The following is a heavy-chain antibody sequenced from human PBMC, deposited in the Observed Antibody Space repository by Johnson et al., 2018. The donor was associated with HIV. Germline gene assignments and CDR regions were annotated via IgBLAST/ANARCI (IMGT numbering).Heavy chain of an antibody. CDR2: IWYDGSNI. D-gene: IGHD1-26*01. CDR3: ATLGGGSFHAFDI. Sequence: VQLVESGGGAVQPGRSLRLSCAASGFTFSSYGMHWVRQAPGTGLEWVAVIWYDGSNIYYADSVKGRFTISRDNAKKSLYLQMNSRRAEDTAVYSCATLGGGSFHAFDIWGQGTMVTVSS. J-gene: IGHJ3*02. CDR1: GFTFSSYG. V-gene: IGHV3-33*03.